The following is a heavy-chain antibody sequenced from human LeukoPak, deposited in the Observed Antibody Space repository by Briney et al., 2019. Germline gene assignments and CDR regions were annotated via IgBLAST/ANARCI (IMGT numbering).Heavy chain of an antibody. V-gene: IGHV3-23*01. D-gene: IGHD1-26*01. J-gene: IGHJ4*02. CDR2: IGGSGYIT. CDR3: AKEVGATMLDY. CDR1: GFTYSSYG. Sequence: GGSLRLSCAASGFTYSSYGMSWVRQAPGKGLEGVSVIGGSGYITYYAQSVKGRFTISRDNSKNTLFLQMNSLRAEDTAVYYCAKEVGATMLDYSGQGTLVTASS.